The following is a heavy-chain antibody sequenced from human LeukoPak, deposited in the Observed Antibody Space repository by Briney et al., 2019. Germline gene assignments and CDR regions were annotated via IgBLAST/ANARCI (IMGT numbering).Heavy chain of an antibody. V-gene: IGHV3-21*01. Sequence: GGSLRLSCAASGFTFSSYSMNWVRQAPGKGLEWVSSISSSSSYIYYADSVKGRFTISRDNAKNSLYLQMNSLRAEDTAVYYCARSRRLLWFGEFLFDYWGQGTLVTVSS. D-gene: IGHD3-10*01. CDR2: ISSSSSYI. J-gene: IGHJ4*02. CDR1: GFTFSSYS. CDR3: ARSRRLLWFGEFLFDY.